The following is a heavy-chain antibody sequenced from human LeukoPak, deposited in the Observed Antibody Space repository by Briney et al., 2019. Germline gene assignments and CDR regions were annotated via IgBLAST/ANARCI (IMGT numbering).Heavy chain of an antibody. CDR3: ARDPRGGYDWFDY. CDR2: IIPIFGTA. V-gene: IGHV1-69*06. J-gene: IGHJ4*02. Sequence: ASEKVSCKASGGTFSSYAISWVRQAPGQGLEWMGGIIPIFGTANYAQKFQGRVTITADKSTSTAYMELSSLRSEDTAVYYCARDPRGGYDWFDYWGQGTLVTVSS. D-gene: IGHD5-12*01. CDR1: GGTFSSYA.